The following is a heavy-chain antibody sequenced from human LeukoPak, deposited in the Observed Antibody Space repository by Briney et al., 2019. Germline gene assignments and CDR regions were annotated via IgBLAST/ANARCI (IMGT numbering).Heavy chain of an antibody. CDR2: IYYSGST. V-gene: IGHV4-59*12. J-gene: IGHJ6*03. CDR3: ARGRRQWLTSTYYYYYYIDV. D-gene: IGHD6-19*01. Sequence: SETLSLTCTVSGGSISSYYWCWIRQPPGKGLEWIGYIYYSGSTNYNPSLKSRVTISVDTSKNQFSLKLTSVTAADTAVYYCARGRRQWLTSTYYYYYYIDVWRKGTTVTVSS. CDR1: GGSISSYY.